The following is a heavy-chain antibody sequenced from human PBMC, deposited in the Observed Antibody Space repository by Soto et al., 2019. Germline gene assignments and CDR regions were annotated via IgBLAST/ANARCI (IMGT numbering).Heavy chain of an antibody. D-gene: IGHD2-21*02. J-gene: IGHJ4*02. CDR1: GGTFSNSG. CDR3: ARAPILVSVTLHENYFDS. CDR2: IIPIFDTT. V-gene: IGHV1-69*01. Sequence: QLHLVQSGAEVKKPGSSLKVSCKASGGTFSNSGISWVRQAPGQGLEWMGGIIPIFDTTNYAQKLQGRITITADESTNTVYMEPRNLRSADTGVYYCARAPILVSVTLHENYFDSWGQGTLVTVSS.